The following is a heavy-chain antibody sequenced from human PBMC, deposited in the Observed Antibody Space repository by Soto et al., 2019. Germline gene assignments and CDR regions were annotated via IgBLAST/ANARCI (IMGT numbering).Heavy chain of an antibody. V-gene: IGHV3-23*01. D-gene: IGHD6-6*01. J-gene: IGHJ3*01. CDR2: ILGSAGST. CDR1: GFSISSYA. Sequence: EVQLLESGGGLVQPGGSLRLSCAASGFSISSYAMTWVRQAPGKGLEWVSRILGSAGSTYYADSVKGRFTISRDNSRNTLYLQMNSLRVEDTAVYYCAKRPDAFDVWGQGTMVTVSS. CDR3: AKRPDAFDV.